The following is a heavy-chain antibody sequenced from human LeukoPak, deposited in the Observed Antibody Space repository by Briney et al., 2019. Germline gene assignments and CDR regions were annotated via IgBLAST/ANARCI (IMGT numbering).Heavy chain of an antibody. V-gene: IGHV3-64*02. Sequence: GGSLRLSCAASGFTFSPYTMHWVRQAPGKGLEFVSAFIGDGITTYYADSVKGRFTVSRDNSKSTLYLQMGSLTAEDMAVYYCARERAGYYLDVWGKGTTVTVFS. J-gene: IGHJ6*04. CDR3: ARERAGYYLDV. CDR2: FIGDGITT. CDR1: GFTFSPYT. D-gene: IGHD3-9*01.